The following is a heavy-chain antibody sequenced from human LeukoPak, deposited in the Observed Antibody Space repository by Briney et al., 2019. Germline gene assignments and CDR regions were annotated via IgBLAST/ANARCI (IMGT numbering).Heavy chain of an antibody. J-gene: IGHJ4*02. D-gene: IGHD6-13*01. V-gene: IGHV1-69*05. Sequence: PVKVSCKAFWVTFSSYVISWVRQAPGQGLEWMGGIIPIFVTANYAEKYEGRDTITTDESTSTDYMELSSLRSEDTDVYYCARQYSSSWYYFDYWGQGTLVTVSS. CDR3: ARQYSSSWYYFDY. CDR2: IIPIFVTA. CDR1: WVTFSSYV.